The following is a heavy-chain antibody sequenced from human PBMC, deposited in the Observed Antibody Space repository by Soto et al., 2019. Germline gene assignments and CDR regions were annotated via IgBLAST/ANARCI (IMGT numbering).Heavy chain of an antibody. CDR3: ARGATVTHSDY. CDR2: VSYSGTT. Sequence: QVLLQESGPGLVKPSETLSLTCTVSGVSVNSGSFYWTWIRQPPGKGLEWIGFVSYSGTTKYNASLKSRVTISVDTSRSQLSLKVSSVTAADTAVYYCARGATVTHSDYWGQGTLVTVSS. D-gene: IGHD4-17*01. V-gene: IGHV4-61*01. CDR1: GVSVNSGSFY. J-gene: IGHJ4*02.